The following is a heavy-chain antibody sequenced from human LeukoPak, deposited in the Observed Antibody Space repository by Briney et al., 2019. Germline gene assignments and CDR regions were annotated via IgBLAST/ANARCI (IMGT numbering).Heavy chain of an antibody. D-gene: IGHD3-3*01. Sequence: GGSLRLSCAGSGFAFSSYAMSWVRQAPGKGLEWVSVISGSGERTNYADSVKGRFTISRDNSKNTLYLQMNSLRAEDTAVYYCATHKSYDFWSGYRHYYFDYWGQGTLVTVSS. CDR3: ATHKSYDFWSGYRHYYFDY. CDR2: ISGSGERT. J-gene: IGHJ4*02. CDR1: GFAFSSYA. V-gene: IGHV3-23*01.